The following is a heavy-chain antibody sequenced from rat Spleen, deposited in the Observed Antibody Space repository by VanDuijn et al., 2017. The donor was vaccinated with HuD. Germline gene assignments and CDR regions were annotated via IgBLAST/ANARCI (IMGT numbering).Heavy chain of an antibody. CDR3: AKGAGRD. Sequence: EVQLVASGGGLVQPGRSLKLSCVASGFTFNNYWMTWIRQAPGKGLEWVASISPDGGSTYYPDSVRGRFTISRDDAKSTLYLQMNSLRSEDTATYYCAKGAGRDWGQGVMVTVSS. J-gene: IGHJ2*01. CDR2: ISPDGGST. V-gene: IGHV5-31*01. D-gene: IGHD5-1*01. CDR1: GFTFNNYW.